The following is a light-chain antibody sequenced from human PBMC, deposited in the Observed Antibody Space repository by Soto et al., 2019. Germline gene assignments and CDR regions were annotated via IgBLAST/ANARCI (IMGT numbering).Light chain of an antibody. CDR1: QSLVHSDGIAY. CDR3: MQGTHWPIT. V-gene: IGKV2-30*02. CDR2: KVS. Sequence: DVVMTQSPLSLPVTLGQPASISCRSNQSLVHSDGIAYFSWFQQRPGRSPRRLIYKVSNRDSGVPARFSGSGSGTEFALKISRVEAEDVGVYYCMQGTHWPITFGQGTKVDIK. J-gene: IGKJ1*01.